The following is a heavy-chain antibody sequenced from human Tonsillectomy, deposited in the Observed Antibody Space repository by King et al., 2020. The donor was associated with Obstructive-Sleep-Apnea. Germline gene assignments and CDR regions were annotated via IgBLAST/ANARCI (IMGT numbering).Heavy chain of an antibody. D-gene: IGHD3-22*01. CDR3: ASTESYYFDSGGYSPPFDY. CDR2: IDPSDSYT. J-gene: IGHJ4*02. V-gene: IGHV5-10-1*03. Sequence: QLVQSGAEVKKPGESLRISCQGSGYTFTNYWISWVRQMPGKGLEWMGRIDPSDSYTNYSPSFQGHVTISTDKSISTAYLQWSSLKASDTAMYYCASTESYYFDSGGYSPPFDYWGQGTLVTVSS. CDR1: GYTFTNYW.